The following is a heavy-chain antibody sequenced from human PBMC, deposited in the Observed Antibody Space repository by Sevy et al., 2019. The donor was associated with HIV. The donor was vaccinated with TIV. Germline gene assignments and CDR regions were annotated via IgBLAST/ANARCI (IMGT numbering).Heavy chain of an antibody. CDR2: IRSATDAGTK. V-gene: IGHV3-15*07. Sequence: GGSLRLSCVASAFTFSNDWMTWVRQAPGKGLEWVGHIRSATDAGTKDYAAPVKGRFTISRHDSKNTVYLEMNSLKIEVTGVEFCATLSGNYWGDWLDPWGQGTLVTVSS. J-gene: IGHJ5*02. D-gene: IGHD5-12*01. CDR3: ATLSGNYWGDWLDP. CDR1: AFTFSNDW.